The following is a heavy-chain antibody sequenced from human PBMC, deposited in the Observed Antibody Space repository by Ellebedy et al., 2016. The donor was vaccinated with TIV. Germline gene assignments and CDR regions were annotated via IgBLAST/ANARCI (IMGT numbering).Heavy chain of an antibody. CDR2: IRGSGGST. Sequence: GGSLRLSXAPSGFSFRSYAMMWVRQAPGKGLEWVSAIRGSGGSTYYADSVKGRFTISRDNSKNTLFLQVNSLRAEDTAVYYCAKDQEYFDYMDVWGKGTTVTVSS. CDR1: GFSFRSYA. J-gene: IGHJ6*03. CDR3: AKDQEYFDYMDV. V-gene: IGHV3-23*01.